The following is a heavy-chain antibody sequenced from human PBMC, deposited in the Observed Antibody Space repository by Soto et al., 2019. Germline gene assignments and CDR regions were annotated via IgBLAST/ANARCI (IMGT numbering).Heavy chain of an antibody. D-gene: IGHD6-19*01. CDR2: IWYDGSNE. V-gene: IGHV3-33*01. CDR1: GFTFSNYG. CDR3: ARDDIPGRAVAIYGMDI. J-gene: IGHJ6*02. Sequence: GGSLRLSCAASGFTFSNYGMHWVRQAPGKGLEWVAVIWYDGSNEYYADSVKGRFTISRDNSKNTLYLQMNSLRAEDTAVYYCARDDIPGRAVAIYGMDIWGQGTTVTVSS.